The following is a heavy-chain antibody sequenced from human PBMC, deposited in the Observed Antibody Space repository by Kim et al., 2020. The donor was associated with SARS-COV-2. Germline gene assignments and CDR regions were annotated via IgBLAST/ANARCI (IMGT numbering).Heavy chain of an antibody. D-gene: IGHD2-2*01. J-gene: IGHJ4*02. V-gene: IGHV3-23*01. CDR3: AKDRQVVLKDFGY. Sequence: YADSVKGRFTISRDNSKNTLYLQMNSLRAEDTAVYYCAKDRQVVLKDFGYWGQGTLVTVSS.